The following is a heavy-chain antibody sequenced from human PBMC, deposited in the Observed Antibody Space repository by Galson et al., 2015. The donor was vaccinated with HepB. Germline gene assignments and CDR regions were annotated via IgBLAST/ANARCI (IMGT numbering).Heavy chain of an antibody. D-gene: IGHD6-19*01. J-gene: IGHJ3*02. Sequence: SLRLSCAASGFTFSSYSMNWIRQAPGKGLEWVSYISSSSSTIYYADSVKGRLTISRDNAKNSLYLQMNSLRDEDTAVYYCARRQWATLIAVAVKGRGAFDIWGQGTMVTVSS. CDR3: ARRQWATLIAVAVKGRGAFDI. CDR2: ISSSSSTI. CDR1: GFTFSSYS. V-gene: IGHV3-48*02.